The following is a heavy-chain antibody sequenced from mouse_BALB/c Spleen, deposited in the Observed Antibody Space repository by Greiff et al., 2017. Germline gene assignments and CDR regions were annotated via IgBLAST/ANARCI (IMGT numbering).Heavy chain of an antibody. CDR2: ISSGSSTI. J-gene: IGHJ1*01. CDR1: GFTFSSFG. D-gene: IGHD1-2*01. Sequence: EVQLVESGGGLVQPGGSRKLSCAASGFTFSSFGMHWVRQAPEKGLEWVAYISSGSSTIYYAETVKGRFTISRDNPKNTLFLQMTSLRSEDTAMYYCARSDGYLYWYFDVWGAGTTVTVSS. CDR3: ARSDGYLYWYFDV. V-gene: IGHV5-17*02.